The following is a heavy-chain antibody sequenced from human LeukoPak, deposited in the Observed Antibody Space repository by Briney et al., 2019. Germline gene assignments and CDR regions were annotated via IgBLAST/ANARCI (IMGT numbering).Heavy chain of an antibody. CDR2: ISYDGSNK. V-gene: IGHV3-30*04. CDR1: GFTFSSYA. D-gene: IGHD3-22*01. Sequence: PGGSLRLSCAASGFTFSSYAMHWVRQAPGKGLEWVAVISYDGSNKYYADSVKGRFTISRDNSKNTLYLQMNSLRAEDTAVYYCARVTHYYEEYFDYWGQGTLVTVSS. J-gene: IGHJ4*02. CDR3: ARVTHYYEEYFDY.